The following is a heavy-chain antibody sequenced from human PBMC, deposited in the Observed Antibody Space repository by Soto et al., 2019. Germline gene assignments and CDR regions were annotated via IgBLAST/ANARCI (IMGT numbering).Heavy chain of an antibody. J-gene: IGHJ3*02. V-gene: IGHV1-18*01. CDR1: GYTFTSYG. CDR3: ARDSDYGGNSDAFEI. D-gene: IGHD4-17*01. CDR2: ISAYNGNT. Sequence: ASVKVSCKASGYTFTSYGISWVRQAPGQGLEWMGWISAYNGNTNYAQKLQGRVTMTTDTSTSTAYMELRSLRSDDTAVYYCARDSDYGGNSDAFEIWGQGTMVTVSS.